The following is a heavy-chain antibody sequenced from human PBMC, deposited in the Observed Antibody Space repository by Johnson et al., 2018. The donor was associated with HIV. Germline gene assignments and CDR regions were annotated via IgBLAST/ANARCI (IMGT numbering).Heavy chain of an antibody. CDR2: IYSGGST. Sequence: VQLVESGGGLIQPGGSLRLSCAASGFTVSSNYMSWVRQAPGKGLEWVSVIYSGGSTYYADSVKGRFTISSDNSKNTLYLQMNSLRAEDPAVYYCERDRCSGGSCYAFDIWGQGTMVTVSS. J-gene: IGHJ3*02. V-gene: IGHV3-53*01. CDR3: ERDRCSGGSCYAFDI. CDR1: GFTVSSNY. D-gene: IGHD2-15*01.